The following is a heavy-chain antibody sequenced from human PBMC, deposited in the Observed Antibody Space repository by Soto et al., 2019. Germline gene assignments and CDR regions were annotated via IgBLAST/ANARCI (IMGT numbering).Heavy chain of an antibody. D-gene: IGHD6-19*01. Sequence: ASVKVSCKASGYTFTSYGISWVRQAPGQGLEWMGWISAYNGNTNYAQKLQGRVTMATDTSTSTAYMELRSLRSDDTAVYYCARAGYSSGWYAFDIWGQGTMVTVSS. V-gene: IGHV1-18*01. CDR2: ISAYNGNT. CDR1: GYTFTSYG. CDR3: ARAGYSSGWYAFDI. J-gene: IGHJ3*02.